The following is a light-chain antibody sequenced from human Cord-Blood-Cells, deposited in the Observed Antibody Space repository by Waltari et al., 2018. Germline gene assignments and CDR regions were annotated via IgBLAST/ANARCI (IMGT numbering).Light chain of an antibody. CDR3: MQGTHWPLT. V-gene: IGKV2-30*01. CDR2: KVS. Sequence: DVVMTQSPLSLPVTLGQPASISCRSRQSLVYSDGNTYLNWCQQRPGQSPRRLIYKVSNRDSGVPDRFSGSGSGTDFTLKSSRVEAEDVGVYYCMQGTHWPLTFGGGTKVEIK. CDR1: QSLVYSDGNTY. J-gene: IGKJ4*01.